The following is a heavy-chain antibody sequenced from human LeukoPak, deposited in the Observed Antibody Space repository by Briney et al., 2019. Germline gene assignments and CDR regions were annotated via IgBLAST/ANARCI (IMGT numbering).Heavy chain of an antibody. CDR2: IYHSGST. D-gene: IGHD3-22*01. CDR1: GGSISSSNW. Sequence: PSETLSLTCAVSGGSISSSNWWSWVRQPPGKGLEWIGEIYHSGSTNYNPSLESRVTISVDKSKNQFSLKLSSVTAADTAVYYCARYYYDSSGYLKYYFDYWGQGTLVTVSS. J-gene: IGHJ4*02. V-gene: IGHV4-4*02. CDR3: ARYYYDSSGYLKYYFDY.